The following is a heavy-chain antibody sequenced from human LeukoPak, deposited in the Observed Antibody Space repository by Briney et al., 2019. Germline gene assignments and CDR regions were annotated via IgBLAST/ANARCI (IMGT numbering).Heavy chain of an antibody. J-gene: IGHJ5*02. Sequence: SETLSLTCTVSGGSISSYYWSWIRQPAGKGLEWIGRIYTSGSTNYNPSLKSRVTMSVDTSKNQFSLKLSSVTAADTAVYYCARPPWSGSSWLGYNWFDPWGQGTLVTVSS. V-gene: IGHV4-4*07. CDR2: IYTSGST. CDR3: ARPPWSGSSWLGYNWFDP. CDR1: GGSISSYY. D-gene: IGHD6-13*01.